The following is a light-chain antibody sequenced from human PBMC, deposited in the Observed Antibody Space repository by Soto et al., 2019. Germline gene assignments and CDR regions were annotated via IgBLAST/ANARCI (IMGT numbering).Light chain of an antibody. CDR2: VTS. CDR1: QSIGSTY. V-gene: IGKV3-20*01. Sequence: IVLTQSPGTLSLSPGERATVSCRASQSIGSTYFAWYQQKPGRAPRLLISVTSNRAAGIPDRFSGSGSGTDFTLTISGLEPEDFVVYYCQQYASSPRTFGQGTKVEI. CDR3: QQYASSPRT. J-gene: IGKJ1*01.